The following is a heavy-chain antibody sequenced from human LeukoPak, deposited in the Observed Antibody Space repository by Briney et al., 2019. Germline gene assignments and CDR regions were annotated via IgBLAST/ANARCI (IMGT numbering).Heavy chain of an antibody. CDR2: MQFTGNS. J-gene: IGHJ4*02. Sequence: PSETLSLTCSVSGDSISTYHWNWIRKTPGKGLEWIGHMQFTGNSNYNPSLKSRVNIFVDTSKNQFVLNLRSVTAADTAVYYCARDKRHSYGRYFDPWGQGMLVTVSS. V-gene: IGHV4-59*01. CDR1: GDSISTYH. CDR3: ARDKRHSYGRYFDP. D-gene: IGHD5-18*01.